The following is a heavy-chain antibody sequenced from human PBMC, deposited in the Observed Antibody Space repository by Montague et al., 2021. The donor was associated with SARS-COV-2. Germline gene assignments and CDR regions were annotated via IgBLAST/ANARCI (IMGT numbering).Heavy chain of an antibody. CDR1: GGSISSRDYY. Sequence: SETLSLTCTVSGGSISSRDYYWGWIRQSPGKGLEWIGSISYAGSTYYNPSPKSRVSFSVDTSKNHFSLSLNSVTAADTAVYYCARQLPSYCCTNKCYPYYFDVWGQGAMVTVSS. J-gene: IGHJ3*01. CDR3: ARQLPSYCCTNKCYPYYFDV. CDR2: ISYAGST. D-gene: IGHD2-8*01. V-gene: IGHV4-39*02.